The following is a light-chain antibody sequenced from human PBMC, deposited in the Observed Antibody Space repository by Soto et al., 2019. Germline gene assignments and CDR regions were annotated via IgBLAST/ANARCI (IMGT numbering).Light chain of an antibody. CDR1: QSVSRN. CDR3: QQYNNWPVT. CDR2: GAS. Sequence: EIVMTQSPATLSVSPGESATLSCRASQSVSRNLAWYQQKPGQAPRLLIYGASTRATGFPARFSGSGSGTEFTLTISSLQSEDFAVYYCQQYNNWPVTFGQGTRLEIK. J-gene: IGKJ5*01. V-gene: IGKV3-15*01.